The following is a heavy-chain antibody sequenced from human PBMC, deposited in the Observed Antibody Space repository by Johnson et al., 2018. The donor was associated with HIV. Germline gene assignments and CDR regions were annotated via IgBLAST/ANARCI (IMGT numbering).Heavy chain of an antibody. J-gene: IGHJ3*02. CDR1: GFSFSSYA. Sequence: QVQLVESGGGVVQPGRSLRLSCAASGFSFSSYAMHWVRQAPGKGLEWVALMSFDGSNKYYADSVKGRFTISRDNAKNSLYLQMNSLRAEDTAMYYCARGSLIVIVSDAFDIWGQGTIVTVSS. CDR3: ARGSLIVIVSDAFDI. V-gene: IGHV3-30*04. CDR2: MSFDGSNK. D-gene: IGHD3-16*02.